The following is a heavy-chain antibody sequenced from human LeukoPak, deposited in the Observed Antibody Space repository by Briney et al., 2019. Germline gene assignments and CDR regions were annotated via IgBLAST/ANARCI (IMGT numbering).Heavy chain of an antibody. CDR3: ARASTYFDN. CDR2: IYDTWTT. J-gene: IGHJ4*02. V-gene: IGHV4-31*03. CDR1: GDFISSGGYY. Sequence: SETLSLTCTVSGDFISSGGYYWSWIRPHPGKGLEWVGYIYDTWTTYYNPSLQSRVSLSVDTSKNQFSLKLSSVTAADTAVYYCARASTYFDNWGQGTLVAVSS.